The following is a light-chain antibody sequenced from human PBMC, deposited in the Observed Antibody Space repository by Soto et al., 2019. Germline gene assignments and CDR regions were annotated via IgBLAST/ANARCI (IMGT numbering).Light chain of an antibody. V-gene: IGKV3-20*01. CDR1: QSVSSSY. CDR2: GAA. J-gene: IGKJ3*01. Sequence: EIVLTQSPGTLSLSPGERATLSCSASQSVSSSYLAWYQQKPGQAPRLLIYGAASRATGIPDRFSGSGSGTDFPLTVSRLEPEDFAVYYCQQYGSSPFTFGPGTKVDIK. CDR3: QQYGSSPFT.